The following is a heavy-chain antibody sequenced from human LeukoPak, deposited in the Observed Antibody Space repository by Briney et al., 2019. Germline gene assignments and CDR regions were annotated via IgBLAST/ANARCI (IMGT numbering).Heavy chain of an antibody. CDR3: ARRPTYYYGSSYYMDV. V-gene: IGHV4-39*01. CDR2: IYYSGST. J-gene: IGHJ6*03. D-gene: IGHD3-22*01. Sequence: SETLSLTCTVSGGSISSSSYYWGWIRQPRGKGLEWIGSIYYSGSTYYNPSLKSRATISVDTSKNQSSLKLTSVTAADTAVYYCARRPTYYYGSSYYMDVWGKGTTVTVSS. CDR1: GGSISSSSYY.